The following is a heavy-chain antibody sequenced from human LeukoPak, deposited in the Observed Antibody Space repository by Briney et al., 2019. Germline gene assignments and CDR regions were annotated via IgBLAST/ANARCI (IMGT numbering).Heavy chain of an antibody. CDR3: SKGGAQREYGMDV. Sequence: GRSLRLSCAASGFTFSSYGMHWVRQAPGKGLEWVSSISSGATYIDNADSVKGRFTISRDNAKNSLYLEMNSLRAEDTADCARSKGGAQREYGMDVWGQGTTVTVSS. D-gene: IGHD1-1*01. CDR2: ISSGATYI. J-gene: IGHJ6*02. V-gene: IGHV3-21*06. CDR1: GFTFSSYG.